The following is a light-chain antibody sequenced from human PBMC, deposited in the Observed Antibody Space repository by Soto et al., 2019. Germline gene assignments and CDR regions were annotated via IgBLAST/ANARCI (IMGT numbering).Light chain of an antibody. CDR1: QSVTSSY. CDR3: QHSGTSPPIT. CDR2: GAS. Sequence: IVLTQSPGTLSLSPGERATLSCRASQSVTSSYLAWYQQKPGQAPRLLIYGASSRATGIPDRFSGSGSGTDFTLNISRLEPEDFAVYYCQHSGTSPPITFGQGTRLEIK. J-gene: IGKJ5*01. V-gene: IGKV3-20*01.